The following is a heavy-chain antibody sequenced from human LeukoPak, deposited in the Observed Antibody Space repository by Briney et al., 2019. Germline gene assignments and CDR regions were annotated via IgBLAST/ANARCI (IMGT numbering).Heavy chain of an antibody. CDR3: ARHLKYYYYYGMDV. Sequence: PSETLSLTCTVSGGSISSYYWSWIRQPPGKGLEWIGYIYYSGSTNYNPSLKGRVTISVDTSKNQFSLKLSSVTAADTAVYYCARHLKYYYYYGMDVWGQGTTVTVSS. CDR2: IYYSGST. V-gene: IGHV4-59*08. CDR1: GGSISSYY. J-gene: IGHJ6*02.